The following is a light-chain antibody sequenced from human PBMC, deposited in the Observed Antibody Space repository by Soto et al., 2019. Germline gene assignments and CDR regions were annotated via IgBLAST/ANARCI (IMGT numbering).Light chain of an antibody. CDR1: ASNIGRDP. CDR3: AGWDGSLKGFV. J-gene: IGLJ1*01. V-gene: IGLV1-44*01. Sequence: QSALTQPPSASGAPGHRFTISCSGSASNIGRDPVNWYQQVPGTAPKLLIYENNHRPSGVPDRFSGSKSGTSASLVISGLQSEDEAEYFCAGWDGSLKGFVFGTGTKVTVL. CDR2: ENN.